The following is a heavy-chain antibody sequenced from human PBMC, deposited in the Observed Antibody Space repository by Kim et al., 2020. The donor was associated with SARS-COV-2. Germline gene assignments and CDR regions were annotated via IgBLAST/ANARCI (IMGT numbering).Heavy chain of an antibody. CDR3: ARVGISSWYESGYYGMDV. D-gene: IGHD6-13*01. J-gene: IGHJ6*02. CDR1: GGSISSYY. Sequence: SETLSLTCTVSGGSISSYYWSWIRQPPGKGLEWIGYIYYSGSTNYNPSLKSRVTISVDTSKNQFSLKLSSVTAADTAVYYCARVGISSWYESGYYGMDVWGQGTTVTVSS. CDR2: IYYSGST. V-gene: IGHV4-59*13.